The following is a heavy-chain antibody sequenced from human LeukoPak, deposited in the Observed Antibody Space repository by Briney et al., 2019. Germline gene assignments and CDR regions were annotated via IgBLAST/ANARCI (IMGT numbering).Heavy chain of an antibody. V-gene: IGHV3-48*02. Sequence: GGSLRLSCAASGLTVSSYSMNWVRQAPGKGLEWVSYISSSSTIYYADSVKGRFTISRDNAKNSLYLQMNSLRDEDTAVYYCARARASGRSGFDYWGQGTLVTVSS. CDR2: ISSSSTI. CDR3: ARARASGRSGFDY. J-gene: IGHJ4*02. CDR1: GLTVSSYS. D-gene: IGHD2-15*01.